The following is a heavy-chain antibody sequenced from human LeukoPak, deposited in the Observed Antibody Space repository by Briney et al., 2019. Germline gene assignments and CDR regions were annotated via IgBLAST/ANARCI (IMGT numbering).Heavy chain of an antibody. CDR2: IYPGDSDA. D-gene: IGHD1-26*01. J-gene: IGHJ4*02. V-gene: IGHV5-51*01. Sequence: GESLKISCQGSGYSFTNYWIGWVRQMPGKGLEWMGSIYPGDSDARYSPSFQGQVTISADKSIGTAYLQWSSLKASDTAMYYCARGSGSYAFDYWGQGTLVTVSS. CDR1: GYSFTNYW. CDR3: ARGSGSYAFDY.